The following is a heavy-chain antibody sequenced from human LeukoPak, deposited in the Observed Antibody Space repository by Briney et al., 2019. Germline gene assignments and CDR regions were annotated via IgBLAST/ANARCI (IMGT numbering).Heavy chain of an antibody. V-gene: IGHV4-59*01. J-gene: IGHJ5*02. CDR1: GGSISSYY. Sequence: PSETLSLTCTVSGGSISSYYWSWIRQPPGKGLEWIGYIYHSGSTNYNPSLKSRVTISVDTSKNQFSLKLSSVTAADTAVYYCARGREPYGSGPNWFDPWGQGTLVTVSS. D-gene: IGHD3-10*01. CDR2: IYHSGST. CDR3: ARGREPYGSGPNWFDP.